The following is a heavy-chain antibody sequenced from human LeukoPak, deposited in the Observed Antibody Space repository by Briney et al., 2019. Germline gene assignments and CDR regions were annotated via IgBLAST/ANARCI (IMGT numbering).Heavy chain of an antibody. V-gene: IGHV3-23*01. Sequence: GGSLRLSCAASGFLFSSFEVNWVRQAPGKGLEWVSTISGSGDRTYYADSVKGRFTISRDNSKNTLFLHMNSLRAEDTAVYSCAKGYYGSGSYGWFDYWGQGTLVTVSS. D-gene: IGHD3-10*01. CDR2: ISGSGDRT. CDR1: GFLFSSFE. J-gene: IGHJ4*02. CDR3: AKGYYGSGSYGWFDY.